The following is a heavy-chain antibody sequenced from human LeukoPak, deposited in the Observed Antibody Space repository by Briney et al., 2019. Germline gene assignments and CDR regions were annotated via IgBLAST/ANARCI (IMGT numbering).Heavy chain of an antibody. Sequence: ASVKVSCKASGYTFTGYYMHWVRQAPGQGLEWMGWMNPNSGNTGYAQKFQGRVTITRNTSISTAYMELSSLRSEDTAVYYCARGESGWSRRYYYYMDVWGKGTTVTVSS. CDR1: GYTFTGYY. J-gene: IGHJ6*03. CDR3: ARGESGWSRRYYYYMDV. V-gene: IGHV1-8*03. D-gene: IGHD6-19*01. CDR2: MNPNSGNT.